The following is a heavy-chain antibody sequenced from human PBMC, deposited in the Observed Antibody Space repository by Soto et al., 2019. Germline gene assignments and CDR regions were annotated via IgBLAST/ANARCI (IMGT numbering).Heavy chain of an antibody. Sequence: QLQLQESGPGLVKPSETLSLTCTVSGGSISSSSYYWGWIRQPPGKGLEWIGSIYYSGSTYYNPSLKRRVTISVDTSKNQFALKRSSVTAADTAVYYCAMIPYSSYYFDYWGQGTLVTVSS. J-gene: IGHJ4*02. CDR2: IYYSGST. V-gene: IGHV4-39*01. CDR3: AMIPYSSYYFDY. D-gene: IGHD2-15*01. CDR1: GGSISSSSYY.